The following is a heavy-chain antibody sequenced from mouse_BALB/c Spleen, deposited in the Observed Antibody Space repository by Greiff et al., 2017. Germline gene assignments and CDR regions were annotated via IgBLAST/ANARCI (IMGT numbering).Heavy chain of an antibody. CDR3: NPASPWFAY. CDR2: IDPENGDT. J-gene: IGHJ3*01. CDR1: GFNIKDYY. Sequence: EVQLQQSGAELVRSGASVKLSCTASGFNIKDYYMHWVKQRPEQGLEWIGWIDPENGDTEYAPKFQGKATMTADTSSNTAYLQLSSLTSEDTAVYYCNPASPWFAYWGQGTLVTVSA. V-gene: IGHV14-4*02.